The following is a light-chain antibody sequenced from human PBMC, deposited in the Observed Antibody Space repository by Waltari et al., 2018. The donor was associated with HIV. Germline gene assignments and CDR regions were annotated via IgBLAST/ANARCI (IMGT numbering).Light chain of an antibody. CDR3: QQYGSSRLT. J-gene: IGKJ4*01. Sequence: IVLTQSPATLSLSPGERATLSCGASQSLSSSYLAWYQQKPGLAPRLLIYDASSRATGIPDRFSGSGSGTDFTLTISRLEPEDFAVYYCQQYGSSRLTFGGGTEVEIK. CDR1: QSLSSSY. V-gene: IGKV3D-20*01. CDR2: DAS.